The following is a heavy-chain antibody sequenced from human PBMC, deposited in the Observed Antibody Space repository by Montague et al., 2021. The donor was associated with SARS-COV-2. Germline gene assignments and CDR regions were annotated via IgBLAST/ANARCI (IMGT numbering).Heavy chain of an antibody. CDR1: GDSVNRNY. V-gene: IGHV4-59*02. Sequence: SETLSLTCSVSGDSVNRNYWSWVRQPPGKGLEWLGYIFYSGSTYNPSLRSRITMSLDTSKNHFSLNLISVTAADTAVYYCAKASRGYGGDFDSWGQGTLVIVSS. CDR2: IFYSGST. D-gene: IGHD4-23*01. J-gene: IGHJ4*02. CDR3: AKASRGYGGDFDS.